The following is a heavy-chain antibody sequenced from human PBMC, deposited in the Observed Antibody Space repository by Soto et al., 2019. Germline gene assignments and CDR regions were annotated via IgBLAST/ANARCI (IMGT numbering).Heavy chain of an antibody. D-gene: IGHD2-15*01. CDR1: GFTFSSYA. Sequence: QVQLVESGGGVVQPGRSLRLSCAASGFTFSSYAMHWVRQAPGKGLEWVAVISYDGSNKYYADSVKGRFTISRDNSKNTLYLQMNSLRAEDTAVYYCARETARSSSYHDYWGQGTAVTVSS. V-gene: IGHV3-30-3*01. CDR3: ARETARSSSYHDY. CDR2: ISYDGSNK. J-gene: IGHJ4*03.